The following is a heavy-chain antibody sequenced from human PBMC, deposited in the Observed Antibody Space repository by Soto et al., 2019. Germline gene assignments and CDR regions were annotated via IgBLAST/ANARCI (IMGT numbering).Heavy chain of an antibody. D-gene: IGHD2-8*01. J-gene: IGHJ6*04. CDR1: GFTVSNNY. V-gene: IGHV3-66*01. Sequence: EVQLVESGGGLVQPRGSLRLSCAVSGFTVSNNYMTWVRQAPGKGLEWVSNFYSGGGTNYADSVKGRFTISRDSSTNTLYLQMDSLRVEDTGVYYCARDPGVNWAWGKGTTVTVSS. CDR2: FYSGGGT. CDR3: ARDPGVNWA.